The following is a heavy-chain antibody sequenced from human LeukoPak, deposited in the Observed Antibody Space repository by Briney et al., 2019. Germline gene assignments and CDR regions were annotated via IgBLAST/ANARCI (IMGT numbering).Heavy chain of an antibody. CDR2: IKQDGSEK. Sequence: QPGGPLRLSCAASGFTFSDHWMRWVRRAPGKGLEWVANIKQDGSEKYYVDSVKGRFTISRDNAKNSLFLQMNSLRVEDTAVYYCAREPHIAVVTHFDYWGQGTLVTVSS. V-gene: IGHV3-7*01. CDR1: GFTFSDHW. J-gene: IGHJ4*02. D-gene: IGHD6-19*01. CDR3: AREPHIAVVTHFDY.